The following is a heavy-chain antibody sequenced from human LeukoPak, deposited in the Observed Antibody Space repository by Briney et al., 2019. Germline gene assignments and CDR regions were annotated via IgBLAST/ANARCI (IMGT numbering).Heavy chain of an antibody. CDR2: ISSDGGST. J-gene: IGHJ2*01. V-gene: IGHV3-64*01. CDR1: GIIFSNCA. CDR3: ARGWQGAKTRYFDL. D-gene: IGHD1-26*01. Sequence: GGSLRLSCAASGIIFSNCAMHWVRQGPGKGLECISTISSDGGSTYYANSVKGRFTISRGNSKNTLYLQMGSLRAEDMAVYYCARGWQGAKTRYFDLWGRGTRVTVSS.